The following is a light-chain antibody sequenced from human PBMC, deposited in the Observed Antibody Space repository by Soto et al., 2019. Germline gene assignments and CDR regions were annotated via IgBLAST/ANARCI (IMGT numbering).Light chain of an antibody. CDR1: QSVSSN. V-gene: IGKV3-11*01. CDR3: HQRQSWPRT. J-gene: IGKJ1*01. Sequence: IVMTQSPDSLAVSLGERATINCRASQSVSSNLAWYQQKPGQAPRLLIYYTSNRATGIPARFSGSGSGTDFTLTINSLAPEDFAIYYCHQRQSWPRTFGQGTKVDIK. CDR2: YTS.